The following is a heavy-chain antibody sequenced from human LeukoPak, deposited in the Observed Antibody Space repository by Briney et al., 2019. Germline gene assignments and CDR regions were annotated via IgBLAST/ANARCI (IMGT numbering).Heavy chain of an antibody. V-gene: IGHV4-34*01. CDR3: ARGSNYVSDYYFDV. CDR1: GVSLRGYY. CDR2: VNHEGDS. D-gene: IGHD4-11*01. J-gene: IGHJ6*03. Sequence: SETLSLTCAVYGVSLRGYYWSWIRQSPEKGLEWIGEVNHEGDSIYSPSLKSRLTLSVDMSKNQFSLNLRSVTAPDTAVYFCARGSNYVSDYYFDVWGKGTTVIVSS.